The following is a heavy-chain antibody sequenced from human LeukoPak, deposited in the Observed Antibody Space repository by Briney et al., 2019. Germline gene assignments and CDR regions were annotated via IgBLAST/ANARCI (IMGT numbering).Heavy chain of an antibody. Sequence: SETLSLTCTVSGGSISSSSYYWGWIRQPPGKGLEWIGSIYYSGSTYYNPSLKSRVTISVDTSKNQFSLKLSSVTAADTAVYYCARAGASIVGANAFDIWGQGTMVTVSS. CDR3: ARAGASIVGANAFDI. D-gene: IGHD1-26*01. CDR1: GGSISSSSYY. CDR2: IYYSGST. V-gene: IGHV4-39*07. J-gene: IGHJ3*02.